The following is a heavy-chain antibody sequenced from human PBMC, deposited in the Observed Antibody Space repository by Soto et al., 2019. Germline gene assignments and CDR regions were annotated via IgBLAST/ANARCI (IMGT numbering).Heavy chain of an antibody. CDR1: GFTFTNYG. V-gene: IGHV3-33*01. Sequence: QVQLVESGGGVVQPGRSLRLSCAASGFTFTNYGMHWVRQAPGKGLEWVAVIWYDGSNRFYADSVKGRFTISKDNSQNMLYLQMHSLRPEDKAVYYCTRDPYGGSRYYFDSWGQGTLVTVSS. J-gene: IGHJ4*02. CDR2: IWYDGSNR. CDR3: TRDPYGGSRYYFDS. D-gene: IGHD1-26*01.